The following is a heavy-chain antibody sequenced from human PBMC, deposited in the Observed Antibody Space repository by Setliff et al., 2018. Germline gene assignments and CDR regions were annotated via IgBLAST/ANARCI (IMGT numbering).Heavy chain of an antibody. CDR2: VDPKDGQA. D-gene: IGHD3-10*01. CDR3: ATDLAIRGVQFDY. J-gene: IGHJ4*02. CDR1: GYRFIVYY. V-gene: IGHV1-69-2*01. Sequence: VSCKGSGYRFIVYYIHWVRQTPGKGLEWMGRVDPKDGQAIYAKKFQGRFTITADTSIDTAYMELSSLTSEDTAVYYCATDLAIRGVQFDYWGRGTLVTVSS.